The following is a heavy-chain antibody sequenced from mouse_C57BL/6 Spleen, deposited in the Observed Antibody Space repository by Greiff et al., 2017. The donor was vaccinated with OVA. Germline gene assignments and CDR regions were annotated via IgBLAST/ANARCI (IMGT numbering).Heavy chain of an antibody. CDR2: IWGDGST. V-gene: IGHV2-3*01. CDR3: AKPGLLSMGDY. D-gene: IGHD2-1*01. CDR1: GFSLTSYG. Sequence: QVQLQQSGPGLVAPSPSLSITCTVSGFSLTSYGVSWVRQPPGKGLEWLGVIWGDGSTNYHSALISRLSISKDNSKSQVFLTLNSLQTDDTATYYCAKPGLLSMGDYWGQGTSVTVSS. J-gene: IGHJ4*01.